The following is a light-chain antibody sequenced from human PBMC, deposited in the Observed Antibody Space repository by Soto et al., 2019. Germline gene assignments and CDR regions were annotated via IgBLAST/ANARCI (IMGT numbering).Light chain of an antibody. CDR1: QSISYY. V-gene: IGKV1-39*01. CDR3: QQSDTTPWT. Sequence: DIQMTQSPSSLSASVGDRVSITCRAGQSISYYLNWFQQKPGKAPNLLIYGVSTLHIGVPSRFSGSGSGTNFTLTINSLQPEDFAAYYCQQSDTTPWTFGLGTKVDVK. J-gene: IGKJ1*01. CDR2: GVS.